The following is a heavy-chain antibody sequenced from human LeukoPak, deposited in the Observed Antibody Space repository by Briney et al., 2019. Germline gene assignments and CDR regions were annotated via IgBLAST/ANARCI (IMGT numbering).Heavy chain of an antibody. CDR2: ISSSGSGDNT. J-gene: IGHJ2*01. CDR3: VKDRTVGASYWYFDL. V-gene: IGHV3-23*01. D-gene: IGHD1-26*01. CDR1: GVTLSTYA. Sequence: GGSLRLSCAASGVTLSTYAMSWARQAPGKGLEWVSGISSSGSGDNTYYADSVKGRFTISRDSSKNTLFLHMNTLSAEDTAIYYCVKDRTVGASYWYFDLWGRGTLVTVSS.